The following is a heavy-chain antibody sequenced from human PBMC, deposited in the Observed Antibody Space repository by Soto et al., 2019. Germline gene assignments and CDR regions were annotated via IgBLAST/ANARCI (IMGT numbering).Heavy chain of an antibody. J-gene: IGHJ6*02. Sequence: QVQLQESGPGLVKPSGTLSLTCAVSGGSISSINWWSWVRQPPGKGLKWIGEIYHSGSTTYNPSLKSRVTISVDKSKNQFSLKLKSVTASDKAIYYCARGGGPDIAYGMDVWGQGTTVIVSS. V-gene: IGHV4-4*02. CDR3: ARGGGPDIAYGMDV. CDR2: IYHSGST. D-gene: IGHD5-12*01. CDR1: GGSISSINW.